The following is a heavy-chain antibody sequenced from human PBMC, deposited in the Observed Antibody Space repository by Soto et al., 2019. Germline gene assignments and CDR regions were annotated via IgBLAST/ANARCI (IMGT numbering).Heavy chain of an antibody. CDR3: ARFMTTVTNLAFDI. D-gene: IGHD4-17*01. Sequence: QVQLQESGPGLVKPSGTLSLTCAVSGGSISSSNWWSWVRQPPGKGLEWIGEIYHSGSTNYNPSLTSRATVSVDQSKNQFSLKLSSVTAADTAVYYCARFMTTVTNLAFDIWGQGTMVTVSS. J-gene: IGHJ3*02. CDR2: IYHSGST. CDR1: GGSISSSNW. V-gene: IGHV4-4*02.